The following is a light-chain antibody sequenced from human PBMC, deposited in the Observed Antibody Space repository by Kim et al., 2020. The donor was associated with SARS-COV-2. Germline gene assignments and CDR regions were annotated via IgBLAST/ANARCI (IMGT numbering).Light chain of an antibody. J-gene: IGLJ3*02. V-gene: IGLV1-40*01. CDR3: QSYDSSLSGPNWV. Sequence: TISCTGSSSNIGAGYDVHWYQQLPGTAPKLLICGNSNRPSGVPDRFSGSKSGTSASLAITGLQAEDEADYYCQSYDSSLSGPNWVFGGGTQLTVL. CDR2: GNS. CDR1: SSNIGAGYD.